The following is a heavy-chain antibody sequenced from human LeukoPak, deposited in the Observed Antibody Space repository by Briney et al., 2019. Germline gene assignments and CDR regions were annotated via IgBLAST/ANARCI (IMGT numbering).Heavy chain of an antibody. J-gene: IGHJ5*02. CDR2: IYYSGST. D-gene: IGHD3-10*01. CDR3: ARGITMVRGVPLNWFDP. Sequence: SESLSLTCTVSGGSISSYYWSWIRQPPGKGLEWIGYIYYSGSTNYNPSLKSRVTISVDTSKNQFSLKLSSVTAADTAVYYCARGITMVRGVPLNWFDPWGQGTLVTVSS. V-gene: IGHV4-59*01. CDR1: GGSISSYY.